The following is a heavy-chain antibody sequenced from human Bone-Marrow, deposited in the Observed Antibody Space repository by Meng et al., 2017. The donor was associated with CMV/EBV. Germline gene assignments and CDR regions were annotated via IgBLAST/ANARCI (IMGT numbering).Heavy chain of an antibody. CDR1: GGTFSRNA. J-gene: IGHJ3*02. V-gene: IGHV1-69*05. Sequence: VKVSCKASGGTFSRNAIGWVRQVPGQGLEWMGGIIPIFGTANYAQKFKGRVTITTDESTRTAYMELSSLRSEDTAVYYCARDRDYRDYGDAFDIWGQGTMVTVSS. CDR2: IIPIFGTA. CDR3: ARDRDYRDYGDAFDI. D-gene: IGHD4-17*01.